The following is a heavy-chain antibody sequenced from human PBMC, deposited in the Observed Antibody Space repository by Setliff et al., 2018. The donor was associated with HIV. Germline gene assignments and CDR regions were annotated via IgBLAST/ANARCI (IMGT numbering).Heavy chain of an antibody. CDR1: GYSISSGYY. V-gene: IGHV4-38-2*01. J-gene: IGHJ4*02. CDR2: IYHGGTT. D-gene: IGHD3-9*01. CDR3: AGGRYFRDIRDSRFDF. Sequence: SETLSLTCAVSGYSISSGYYWAWIRQPPGKGLEWIGSIYHGGTTYYNPSLKSRSTISEDTSKNQFSLSLSSVTAADTAMYYCAGGRYFRDIRDSRFDFWGQGMLVTVSS.